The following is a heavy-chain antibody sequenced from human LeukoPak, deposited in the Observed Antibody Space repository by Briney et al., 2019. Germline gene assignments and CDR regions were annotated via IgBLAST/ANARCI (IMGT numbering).Heavy chain of an antibody. CDR2: INGGGDDT. V-gene: IGHV3-23*01. J-gene: IGHJ3*01. Sequence: PGGSLRLSCAASGFTFKNNAMTWVRQAPGKGLEWVSAINGGGDDTEYADSVKGRFTISRANSKNTLYLQMNSLRPEDTAVYYCAGCTASCYANAFDVWGQGTLLTVSS. CDR3: AGCTASCYANAFDV. CDR1: GFTFKNNA. D-gene: IGHD2-2*01.